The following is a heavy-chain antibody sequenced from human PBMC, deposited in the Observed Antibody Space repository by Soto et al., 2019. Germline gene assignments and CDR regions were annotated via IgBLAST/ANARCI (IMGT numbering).Heavy chain of an antibody. J-gene: IGHJ6*02. CDR1: GGTFSSYA. CDR2: IIPIFGTA. D-gene: IGHD5-12*01. CDR3: ARDSGYDSYYYGMDV. Sequence: SVKVSCKASGGTFSSYAISWVREAPGQGLEWMGGIIPIFGTANYAQKFQGRVTITADESTSTAYMELSSLRSEDTAVYYCARDSGYDSYYYGMDVWGQGTTVTVSS. V-gene: IGHV1-69*13.